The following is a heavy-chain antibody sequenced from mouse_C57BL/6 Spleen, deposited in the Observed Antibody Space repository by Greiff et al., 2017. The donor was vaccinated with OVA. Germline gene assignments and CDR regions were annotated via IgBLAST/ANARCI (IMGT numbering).Heavy chain of an antibody. D-gene: IGHD2-3*01. CDR3: ARNYDGYCDV. J-gene: IGHJ1*03. Sequence: EVQLQQSGPALVKPGASVKISCKASGYSFTGYYMNWVKQSPEKSLEWIGEINPSTGGTTYNQKFKANATLTVDKSSSTAYMQLKSLTSEDSAVYYGARNYDGYCDVWGTGTTVTVAA. V-gene: IGHV1-42*01. CDR2: INPSTGGT. CDR1: GYSFTGYY.